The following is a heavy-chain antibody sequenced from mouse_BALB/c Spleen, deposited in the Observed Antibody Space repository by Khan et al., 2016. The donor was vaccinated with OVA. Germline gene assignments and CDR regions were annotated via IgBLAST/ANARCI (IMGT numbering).Heavy chain of an antibody. CDR2: ISGDSNTI. V-gene: IGHV5-17*02. J-gene: IGHJ2*01. CDR3: ATSYFYGYYFDY. Sequence: EVELVESGGGLVQPGGSRKLSCAASGFTFNNYGMHWVRQAPEKGLEWVAYISGDSNTIYYVDSVKGRFTISRDNPKNTLFLQMTSLMSEDTAMYYCATSYFYGYYFDYWGLGTTLTVS. D-gene: IGHD1-1*01. CDR1: GFTFNNYG.